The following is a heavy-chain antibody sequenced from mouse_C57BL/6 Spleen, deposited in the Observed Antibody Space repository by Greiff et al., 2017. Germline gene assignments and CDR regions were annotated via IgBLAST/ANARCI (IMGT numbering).Heavy chain of an antibody. Sequence: VKLVESGAELVKPGASVKISCKASGYAFSSYWMNWVKQRPGKGLEWIGQIYPGDGDTNYNGKFKGKATLTADKSSSTAYMQLSSLTSEDSAVYFCARGVNYVRYYYAMDYWGQGTSVTVSS. CDR1: GYAFSSYW. D-gene: IGHD1-1*01. V-gene: IGHV1-80*01. CDR2: IYPGDGDT. CDR3: ARGVNYVRYYYAMDY. J-gene: IGHJ4*01.